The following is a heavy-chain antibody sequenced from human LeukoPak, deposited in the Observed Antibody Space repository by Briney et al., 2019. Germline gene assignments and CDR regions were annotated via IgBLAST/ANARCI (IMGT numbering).Heavy chain of an antibody. CDR2: INHSGST. J-gene: IGHJ4*02. Sequence: SETLSLTCAVYGGSFSGYYWSWIRQPPGKGLEWIGEINHSGSTNYNPSLKSRVTISVDTSRNQFSLKLSSVTAADTAVYYCARGRGYSSGWPKLYYFDYWGQGTLVTVSS. V-gene: IGHV4-34*01. CDR1: GGSFSGYY. D-gene: IGHD6-19*01. CDR3: ARGRGYSSGWPKLYYFDY.